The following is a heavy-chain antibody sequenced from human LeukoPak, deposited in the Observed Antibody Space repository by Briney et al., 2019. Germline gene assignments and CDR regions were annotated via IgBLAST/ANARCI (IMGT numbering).Heavy chain of an antibody. V-gene: IGHV4-4*02. CDR2: IYHSGST. J-gene: IGHJ5*02. CDR1: GGSISSSNW. Sequence: PSETLSLTCAVSGGSISSSNWWSWVRQPPGKGLEWIGEIYHSGSTNYNPSLKSRVTISVDTSKNQFSLKLSSVTAADTAVYYCARKQTTKKYYYGSGSHYNWFDPWGQGTLVTVSS. CDR3: ARKQTTKKYYYGSGSHYNWFDP. D-gene: IGHD3-10*01.